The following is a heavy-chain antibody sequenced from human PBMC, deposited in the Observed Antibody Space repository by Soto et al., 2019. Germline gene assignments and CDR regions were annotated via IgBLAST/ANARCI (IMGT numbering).Heavy chain of an antibody. Sequence: QVQLVESGGGVVQPGRALRLSCTASGFTFNTYGMHWVRQAPGKGLEWVAAIWYDGSNQYYADSVKGRFTVSRDNSKNTLYLQMNSLRADDTAVYYCAREYSSTWYHGMDVWGQGTTVTVS. V-gene: IGHV3-33*01. J-gene: IGHJ6*02. CDR2: IWYDGSNQ. D-gene: IGHD6-13*01. CDR1: GFTFNTYG. CDR3: AREYSSTWYHGMDV.